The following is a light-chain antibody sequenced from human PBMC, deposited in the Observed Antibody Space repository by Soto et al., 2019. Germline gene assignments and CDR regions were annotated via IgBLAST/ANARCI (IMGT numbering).Light chain of an antibody. Sequence: EIVMTQSPATLSVSPGERATLSCRASQSVSGNLAWYQQKPGQAPRLLIYGASTRATGIPARFSGSGSGAELIPTISSLQSEDFVVYYCQQYYNWRPWTFGQGTKVDIK. CDR1: QSVSGN. CDR3: QQYYNWRPWT. CDR2: GAS. V-gene: IGKV3-15*01. J-gene: IGKJ1*01.